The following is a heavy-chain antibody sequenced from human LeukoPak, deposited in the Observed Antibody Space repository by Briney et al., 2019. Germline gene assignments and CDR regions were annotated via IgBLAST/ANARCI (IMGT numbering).Heavy chain of an antibody. J-gene: IGHJ3*02. CDR3: ARGENAFDI. CDR2: FYTSGST. CDR1: GGSISSYK. V-gene: IGHV4-4*07. Sequence: SETLSLTCTVSGGSISSYKWSWIRQPAGKGLEWIGRFYTSGSTHYNPSLKSRVSMSVDTSKNQFSLKLSSVAAADTAVYYCARGENAFDIWGQGTMVTVSS.